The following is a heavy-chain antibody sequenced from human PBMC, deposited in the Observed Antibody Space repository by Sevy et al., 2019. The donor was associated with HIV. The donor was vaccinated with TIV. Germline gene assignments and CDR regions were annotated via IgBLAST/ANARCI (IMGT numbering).Heavy chain of an antibody. CDR3: ARGLTNWDGVDV. J-gene: IGHJ6*02. V-gene: IGHV3-21*01. Sequence: GGSLRLSCAASGFAFSSYNMNWVRQAPGKGLEWVSFVSFLSNYIYYADSMKGRFTISRDNAQNSLYLHMNSLRPEDTAVYYCARGLTNWDGVDVWGQGTTVTVSS. D-gene: IGHD2-8*01. CDR2: VSFLSNYI. CDR1: GFAFSSYN.